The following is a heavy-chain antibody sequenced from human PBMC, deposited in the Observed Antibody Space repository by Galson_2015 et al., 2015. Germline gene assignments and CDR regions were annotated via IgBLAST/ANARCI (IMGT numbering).Heavy chain of an antibody. V-gene: IGHV6-1*01. CDR2: TFYRSKWYN. Sequence: CAISGDSVSSNSATWNWIRQSPSRGLEWLGRTFYRSKWYNDYAVSVKSRMTVNPDTSMNQFSLQLNSVTPDDTAIYYCARRAYGSGSPWVWGQGTLVTVSS. CDR1: GDSVSSNSAT. CDR3: ARRAYGSGSPWV. J-gene: IGHJ4*02. D-gene: IGHD3-10*01.